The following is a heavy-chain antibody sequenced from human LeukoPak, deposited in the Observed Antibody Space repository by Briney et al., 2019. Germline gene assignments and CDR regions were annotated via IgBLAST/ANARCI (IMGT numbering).Heavy chain of an antibody. V-gene: IGHV3-23*01. CDR3: AKATGYLL. Sequence: GGTLRLSCAASGFTFSNYGMSWVRQAPGKGLEWVSSISGSGDSTYYADSVKGRFTISRDNSKNTLYLQMNSLRAEDTAVYYCAKATGYLLWGQGTLVTVSS. CDR2: ISGSGDST. J-gene: IGHJ4*02. CDR1: GFTFSNYG. D-gene: IGHD1-14*01.